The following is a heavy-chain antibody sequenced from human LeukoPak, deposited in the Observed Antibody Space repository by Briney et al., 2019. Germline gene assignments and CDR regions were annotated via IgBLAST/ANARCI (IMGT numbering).Heavy chain of an antibody. CDR2: ISYSGSS. D-gene: IGHD4-17*01. J-gene: IGHJ6*03. CDR1: GGSISGYY. Sequence: SETLSLTCTVSGGSISGYYWSWIRQPPGKGLEWIGHISYSGSSDYNPSLKSRLSISLDTSRNQFSLNLGSVTAADTAVYYCARGVFTVTTRGDYHYYMDVWGRGTTVTVSS. V-gene: IGHV4-59*01. CDR3: ARGVFTVTTRGDYHYYMDV.